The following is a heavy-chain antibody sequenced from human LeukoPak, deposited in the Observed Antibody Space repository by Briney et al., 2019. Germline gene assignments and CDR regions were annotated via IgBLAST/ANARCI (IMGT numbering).Heavy chain of an antibody. CDR2: INQDGSEK. J-gene: IGHJ4*02. CDR3: ARGRFHYDSSGYSSFYH. CDR1: GFTFSTYC. V-gene: IGHV3-7*01. Sequence: PGGSLRLSCAASGFTFSTYCMSWVRQAPGKGLEWVANINQDGSEKYYVDSVTGRFTISRDNAQNSLHLQMSSLRAEDTAVYYCARGRFHYDSSGYSSFYHWGQGALVTVSS. D-gene: IGHD3-22*01.